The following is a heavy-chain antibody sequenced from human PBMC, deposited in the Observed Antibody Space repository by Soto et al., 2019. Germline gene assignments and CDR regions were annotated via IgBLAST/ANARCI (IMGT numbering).Heavy chain of an antibody. CDR1: GFTFSTSA. D-gene: IGHD6-19*01. CDR2: SSASGRST. CDR3: AKDGQWLDVHFDY. J-gene: IGHJ4*02. V-gene: IGHV3-23*01. Sequence: GGSLRLSCTASGFTFSTSAMSWVRQAPGEGLEWVSISSASGRSTYHADSVKGRFSVSRDNSKNTLYLQMTRLRVEDTAVYYCAKDGQWLDVHFDYWGKGTLVTVSS.